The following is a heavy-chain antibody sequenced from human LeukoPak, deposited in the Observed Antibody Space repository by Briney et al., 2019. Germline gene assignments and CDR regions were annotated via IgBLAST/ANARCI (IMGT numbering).Heavy chain of an antibody. CDR3: AKDRIVLTVYAFDS. Sequence: GGSLRLSCAASGFIFKKYAMSWVRQAPGKGLEWVATLSGSGNTSSYSDSVKGRFTISRDNSKNTVYLQLNSLRAEDTAVYFCAKDRIVLTVYAFDSWGQGDLVTVSS. D-gene: IGHD2-8*01. J-gene: IGHJ4*02. CDR2: LSGSGNTS. V-gene: IGHV3-23*01. CDR1: GFIFKKYA.